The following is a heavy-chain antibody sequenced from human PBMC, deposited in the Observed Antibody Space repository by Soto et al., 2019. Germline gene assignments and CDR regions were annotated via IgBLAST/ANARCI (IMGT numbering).Heavy chain of an antibody. CDR3: ARDAAPYYDYGDYGSRYYYYMDV. CDR2: IKQDGSEK. D-gene: IGHD4-17*01. CDR1: GFTFSSYW. V-gene: IGHV3-7*01. J-gene: IGHJ6*03. Sequence: GGSLRLSCAASGFTFSSYWMSWVRQAPGKGLEWVANIKQDGSEKYYVDSVKGRFTISRDNAKNSLYLQMNSLRAEDTAVYYCARDAAPYYDYGDYGSRYYYYMDVWGKGTTVTVSS.